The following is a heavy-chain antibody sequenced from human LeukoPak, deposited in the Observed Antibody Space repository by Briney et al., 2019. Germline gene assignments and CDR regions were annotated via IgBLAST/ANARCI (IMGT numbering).Heavy chain of an antibody. V-gene: IGHV3-23*01. CDR2: ISGSSGST. D-gene: IGHD6-19*01. CDR3: AREPSSGWFFFDY. Sequence: GGSLRLSCAASGFTFSSYAMSWVRQAPGKGLEWVSVISGSSGSTYYADSVKGRFTISRDNSKNTLYLQMNSLRAEDTAVYYCAREPSSGWFFFDYWGQGTLVTVSS. J-gene: IGHJ4*02. CDR1: GFTFSSYA.